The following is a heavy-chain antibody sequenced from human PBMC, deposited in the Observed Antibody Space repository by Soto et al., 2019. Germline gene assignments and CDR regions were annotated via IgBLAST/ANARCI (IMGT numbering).Heavy chain of an antibody. CDR1: GFTFSSYA. V-gene: IGHV3-30-3*01. D-gene: IGHD6-6*01. CDR2: ISYDGSNK. Sequence: GGSLRLSCAASGFTFSSYAMHWVRQAPGKGLEWVAVISYDGSNKYYADSVKGRFTISRDNSKNTLYLQMNSLRAEDTAVYYCARDLRYISSGGPYYYYGMDVWGQGTTVTVSS. CDR3: ARDLRYISSGGPYYYYGMDV. J-gene: IGHJ6*02.